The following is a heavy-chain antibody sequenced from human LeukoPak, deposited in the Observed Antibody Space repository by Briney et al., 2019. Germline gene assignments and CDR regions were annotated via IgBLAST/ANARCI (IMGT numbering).Heavy chain of an antibody. CDR2: ISSSSSYI. J-gene: IGHJ6*02. D-gene: IGHD2-2*01. CDR1: GFTFSSYS. V-gene: IGHV3-21*01. CDR3: ARDHCSSTSGYYGMDV. Sequence: GGSLRLSCAASGFTFSSYSMNWVRQAPGKGLEWVSSISSSSSYIYYADSVKGRFTISRDNAKNSLYLQMNSLRAEDTAVYYCARDHCSSTSGYYGMDVWAKGPRSPSP.